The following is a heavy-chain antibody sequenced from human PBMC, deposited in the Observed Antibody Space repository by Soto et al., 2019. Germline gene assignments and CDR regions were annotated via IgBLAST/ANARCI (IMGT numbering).Heavy chain of an antibody. CDR2: IIPIFPTP. J-gene: IGHJ6*02. CDR3: ARDKDRQQLSGNYCYGRDV. V-gene: IGHV1-69*01. D-gene: IGHD6-25*01. Sequence: SVTXSCKASGGTFGNSAISWVRQAPGQGLXWMGGIIPIFPTPXYAXKFQGRVTITADEXXTTXNMELXSLRSEDTAVYFCARDKDRQQLSGNYCYGRDVWGQGTTVTVSS. CDR1: GGTFGNSA.